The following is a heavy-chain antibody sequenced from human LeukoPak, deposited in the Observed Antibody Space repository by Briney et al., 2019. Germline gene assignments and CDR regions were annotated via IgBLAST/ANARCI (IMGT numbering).Heavy chain of an antibody. J-gene: IGHJ4*02. CDR2: VSYDGSNK. D-gene: IGHD3-22*01. CDR3: AKDRHYYDSSAYFAQ. CDR1: GFTFSGYD. Sequence: GGSLRLSCATSGFTFSGYDMHWVRQPPGKGLEWVALVSYDGSNKYYTDSVKGRFTISRDNSKNTLYLQLNSLRPEDTAVYYCAKDRHYYDSSAYFAQWGQGTLVTVSS. V-gene: IGHV3-30*18.